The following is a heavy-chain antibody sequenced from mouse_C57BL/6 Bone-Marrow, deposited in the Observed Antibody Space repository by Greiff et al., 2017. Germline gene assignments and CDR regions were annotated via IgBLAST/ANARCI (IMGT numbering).Heavy chain of an antibody. CDR3: TRSMHYFDY. CDR2: IDPETGGT. D-gene: IGHD2-3*01. CDR1: GYTFTDYE. Sequence: VQLQQSGAELVRPGASVTLSCKASGYTFTDYEMHWVKQTPVHGLEWIGAIDPETGGTAYNQKFKGKAILTADKSSSTAYMELRSLTSEDSAVYYYTRSMHYFDYWGRGTTLTVSS. V-gene: IGHV1-15*01. J-gene: IGHJ2*01.